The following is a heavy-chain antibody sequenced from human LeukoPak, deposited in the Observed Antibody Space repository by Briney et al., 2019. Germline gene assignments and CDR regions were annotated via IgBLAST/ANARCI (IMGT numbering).Heavy chain of an antibody. CDR1: GDSVSTNGVA. CDR3: ARGRSSASDI. Sequence: SQTLSLTCGISGDSVSTNGVAWNWIRQSPSRGLEWLGRTYYRSKWYNDYAVSVKSRITISPDTSRNQFSLQLNSVAPEDTAVYYCARGRSSASDIWGQGTLVTVSS. J-gene: IGHJ4*02. D-gene: IGHD2-15*01. V-gene: IGHV6-1*01. CDR2: TYYRSKWYN.